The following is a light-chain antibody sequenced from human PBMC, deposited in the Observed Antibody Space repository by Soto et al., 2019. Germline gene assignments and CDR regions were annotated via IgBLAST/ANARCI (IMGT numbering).Light chain of an antibody. CDR2: GNS. V-gene: IGLV1-40*01. CDR3: QSYDSSLISYV. CDR1: SSNIGAGYD. J-gene: IGLJ1*01. Sequence: QSVLTQPPSVSGAPGQRVTISCTGSSSNIGAGYDVHWYQQLPGTAPKLLIYGNSNRPSGVPDRFSGSKSGTSASLAITGLQAEDEADYYCQSYDSSLISYVFGSWTRLTV.